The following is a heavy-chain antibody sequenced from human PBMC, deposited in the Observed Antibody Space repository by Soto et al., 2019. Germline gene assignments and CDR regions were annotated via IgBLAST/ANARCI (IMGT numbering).Heavy chain of an antibody. CDR2: INPSGGST. V-gene: IGHV1-46*01. CDR3: AREQDYYDSSGYWVY. J-gene: IGHJ4*02. CDR1: GYTFTSYY. Sequence: QVQLVQSGAEVKKPGASVKVSCKASGYTFTSYYMHWVRQAPGQGLEWMGIINPSGGSTSYAQKFQGRFTMTRDTSTSTVYMELSSLRSEDTVVYYCAREQDYYDSSGYWVYWGQGTLVTVSS. D-gene: IGHD3-22*01.